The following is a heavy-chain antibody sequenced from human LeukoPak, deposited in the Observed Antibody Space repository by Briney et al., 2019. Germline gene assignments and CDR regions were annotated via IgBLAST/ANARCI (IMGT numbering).Heavy chain of an antibody. CDR1: GYTFTGYY. D-gene: IGHD2-15*01. CDR2: INPNSGGT. CDR3: ATAFDTGYCSGGSCGMFDY. V-gene: IGHV1-2*06. Sequence: GASVKVSCKASGYTFTGYYMHWVRQAPGQGLEWMGRINPNSGGTNYAQKFQGRVTMTRDTSISTAYMELSRLRSEDTAVYYCATAFDTGYCSGGSCGMFDYWGQGTLVTVSS. J-gene: IGHJ4*02.